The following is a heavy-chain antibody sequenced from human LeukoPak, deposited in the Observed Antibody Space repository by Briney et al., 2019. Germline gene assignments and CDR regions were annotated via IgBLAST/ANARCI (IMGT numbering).Heavy chain of an antibody. J-gene: IGHJ6*02. V-gene: IGHV3-23*01. CDR3: AKLQSDGLRTYYGMDV. CDR2: STGSGATT. CDR1: GFTFSSYA. D-gene: IGHD4-17*01. Sequence: GGSLRLSCAASGFTFSSYAMTWVRQAPGKGLEWVSGSTGSGATTYYADSVMGRFTISRYNSKNTLYLQMNSLRVEDTAVYYCAKLQSDGLRTYYGMDVWGQGTTVTVSS.